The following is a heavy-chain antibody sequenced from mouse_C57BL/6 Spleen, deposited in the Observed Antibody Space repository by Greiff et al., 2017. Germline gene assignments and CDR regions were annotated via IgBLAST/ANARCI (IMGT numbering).Heavy chain of an antibody. CDR1: GYTFTDYN. CDR2: INPNNGGT. J-gene: IGHJ3*01. Sequence: EVQLQQSGPELVKPGASVKMSCTASGYTFTDYNMHWVKQSHGKSLEWIGYINPNNGGTSYNQKFKGKATLTVNKSSSTAYMELLSLTSEDSAVYYCGRWGKVGHPWFAYWCQGTLVTVSA. CDR3: GRWGKVGHPWFAY. V-gene: IGHV1-22*01. D-gene: IGHD1-1*02.